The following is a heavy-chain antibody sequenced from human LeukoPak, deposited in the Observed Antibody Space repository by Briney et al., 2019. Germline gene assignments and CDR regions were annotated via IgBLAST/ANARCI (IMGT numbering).Heavy chain of an antibody. V-gene: IGHV3-30*03. J-gene: IGHJ4*02. D-gene: IGHD1-1*01. Sequence: GGSLRLSCAASGFTFSRYGMHWVRQTPGRGLEWVAVISYDASNKYYADSVKGRFTISRDNSKNTLYLQMNSLKTEDTAVYYCIRVSQLYYFDSWGQGTLVTVSS. CDR3: IRVSQLYYFDS. CDR2: ISYDASNK. CDR1: GFTFSRYG.